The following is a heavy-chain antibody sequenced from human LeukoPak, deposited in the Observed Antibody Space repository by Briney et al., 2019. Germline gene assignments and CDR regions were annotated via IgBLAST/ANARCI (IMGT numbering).Heavy chain of an antibody. Sequence: ASVTVSCKASGYTFTGYYMHWVRQAPGQGLEWMGWINPNSGGTNYAQKFQGRVTMTRDTSISTAYMELRSLRSDDTAVYYCARKEASCSSTSCYDSFDYWGQGTLVTVSS. CDR2: INPNSGGT. CDR1: GYTFTGYY. CDR3: ARKEASCSSTSCYDSFDY. D-gene: IGHD2-2*01. J-gene: IGHJ4*02. V-gene: IGHV1-2*02.